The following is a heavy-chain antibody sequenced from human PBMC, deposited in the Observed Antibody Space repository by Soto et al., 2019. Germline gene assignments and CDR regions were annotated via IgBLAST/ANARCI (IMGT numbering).Heavy chain of an antibody. CDR1: GGSISSGVYY. V-gene: IGHV4-31*03. J-gene: IGHJ4*02. CDR3: ARESPQAAIDY. CDR2: IYYSGST. Sequence: SETLSLTCTVSGGSISSGVYYWSWIRQHPGKGLEWIGYIYYSGSTYYNPSLKSRVTISVDTSKNQFSLKLSSVTAADTAVYYCARESPQAAIDYWGQGTLVTVSS.